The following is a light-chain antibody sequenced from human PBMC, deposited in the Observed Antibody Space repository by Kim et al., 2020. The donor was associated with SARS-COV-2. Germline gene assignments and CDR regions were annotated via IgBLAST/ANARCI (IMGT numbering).Light chain of an antibody. CDR3: QQSHTAPLLT. V-gene: IGKV1-39*01. J-gene: IGKJ4*01. Sequence: DIQMTQSPSSLSASVGDRVTITCRASQSISNYLNWYQQKPGKAPKLLIYAASSLQSGAPSRFSGSGSATDFTLTISSLQPEDFATYYCQQSHTAPLLTFGGWTKVDIK. CDR1: QSISNY. CDR2: AAS.